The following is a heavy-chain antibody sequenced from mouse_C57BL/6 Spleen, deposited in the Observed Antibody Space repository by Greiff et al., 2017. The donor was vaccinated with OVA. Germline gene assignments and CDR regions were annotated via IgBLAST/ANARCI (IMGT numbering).Heavy chain of an antibody. CDR2: ISSGSSTI. CDR1: GFTFSDYG. V-gene: IGHV5-17*01. J-gene: IGHJ4*01. CDR3: ARRRANCAMDY. Sequence: EVKLMESGGGLVKPGGSLKLSCAASGFTFSDYGMHWVRQAPEKGLEWVAYISSGSSTIYYADTVKGRFTISRDNAKNTLFLQMTSLRSEDTAMCYCARRRANCAMDYWGQGTSVTVSS. D-gene: IGHD3-1*01.